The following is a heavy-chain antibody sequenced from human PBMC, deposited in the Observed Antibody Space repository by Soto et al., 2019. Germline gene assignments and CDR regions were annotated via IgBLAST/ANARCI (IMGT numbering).Heavy chain of an antibody. V-gene: IGHV3-21*01. Sequence: GCLLLACSASGFTFRSFTMNWVRQAPGKGLEWVSTISSNSAYIYYTDALRGRFTISRDNAKNSLHLQMNSLRAEDTAVYYCTRDASRDSSARGWFDPWGPGTLVTVYS. CDR1: GFTFRSFT. D-gene: IGHD6-13*01. CDR2: ISSNSAYI. CDR3: TRDASRDSSARGWFDP. J-gene: IGHJ5*02.